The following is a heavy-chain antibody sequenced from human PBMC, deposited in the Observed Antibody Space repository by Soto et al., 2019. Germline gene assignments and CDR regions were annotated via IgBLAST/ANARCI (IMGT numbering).Heavy chain of an antibody. CDR1: GYTFTNSG. V-gene: IGHV1-18*01. CDR2: INAYNGDT. Sequence: ASVKVSCTASGYTFTNSGITWLRQAPGQGLEWMGWINAYNGDTNYAQNLQGRVTMTTDTSTTTAYMELGSLRSDDTSVYYCARLSSYYYGMDVWGQGTTVTVSS. J-gene: IGHJ6*02. CDR3: ARLSSYYYGMDV.